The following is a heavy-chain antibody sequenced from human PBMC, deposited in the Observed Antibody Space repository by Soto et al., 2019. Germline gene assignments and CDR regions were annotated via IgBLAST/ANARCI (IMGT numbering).Heavy chain of an antibody. CDR3: TTDSYITSIIVRFDY. Sequence: GGSLRLSCAASGFTFSNAWINWVRQTPGKGLEWVGRVKSKTDGGTTDFAAPVKGRFAISRDDSKNMVYLEMNSLKTEDTAINYCTTDSYITSIIVRFDYWGHGTLVTVSS. V-gene: IGHV3-15*07. D-gene: IGHD3-22*01. J-gene: IGHJ4*01. CDR1: GFTFSNAW. CDR2: VKSKTDGGTT.